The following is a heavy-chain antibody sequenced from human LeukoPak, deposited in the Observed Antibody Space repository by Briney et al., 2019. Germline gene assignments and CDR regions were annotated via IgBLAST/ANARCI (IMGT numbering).Heavy chain of an antibody. CDR3: ARWYYDSSGYRYFDH. V-gene: IGHV4-59*06. CDR2: IYYSGNT. D-gene: IGHD3-22*01. Sequence: RPSETLSLTCTVSGGSISSYYWNWIRQHPGKGLEWIGYIYYSGNTYYNPSLKSRVTISVDTSKNQFSLKLSSVTAADTAVYYCARWYYDSSGYRYFDHWGQGTLVTVSS. CDR1: GGSISSYY. J-gene: IGHJ4*02.